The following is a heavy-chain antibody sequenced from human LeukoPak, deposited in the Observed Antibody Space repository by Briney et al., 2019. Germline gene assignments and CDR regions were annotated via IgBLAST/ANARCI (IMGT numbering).Heavy chain of an antibody. CDR3: ARHWDYGVYEGGY. D-gene: IGHD4-17*01. Sequence: SETLSLTCTVSGGSISSYYWSWIRQPPGKGLEWIGYIYYSGSTNYNPSLKSRVTISVDTSKNQFSLKLSSVTAADTAVYYCARHWDYGVYEGGYWGQGTLVTVSS. V-gene: IGHV4-59*08. J-gene: IGHJ4*02. CDR1: GGSISSYY. CDR2: IYYSGST.